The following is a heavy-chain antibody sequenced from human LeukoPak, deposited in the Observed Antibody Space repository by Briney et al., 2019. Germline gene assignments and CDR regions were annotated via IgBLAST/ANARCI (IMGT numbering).Heavy chain of an antibody. CDR2: TYYRSKWYN. CDR3: ARGLDVDIVATTYDKGSYYFDY. V-gene: IGHV6-1*01. J-gene: IGHJ4*02. CDR1: GDSVSSNSAA. Sequence: SQTLSLTCAISGDSVSSNSAAWNWIRQSPSRGLEWLGRTYYRSKWYNDYAVSVKSRITINPDTSKNQLSLQLNSVTPEDTAVYYCARGLDVDIVATTYDKGSYYFDYWGQGTLVTVSS. D-gene: IGHD5-12*01.